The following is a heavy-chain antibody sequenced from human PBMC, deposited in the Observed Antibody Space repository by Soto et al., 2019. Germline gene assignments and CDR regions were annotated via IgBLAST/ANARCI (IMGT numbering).Heavy chain of an antibody. V-gene: IGHV1-2*02. D-gene: IGHD4-17*01. CDR1: GYTFTGYY. CDR2: INPNSGDT. CDR3: ATQRDYGDYGAFDY. Sequence: QVQLLQSGAEVKKPGASVKVSCKASGYTFTGYYMCWVRQAPGQGLEWMGWINPNSGDTKYAQKFQGRVTMTRDTSISTAYMELSRLRSDDTAVYYCATQRDYGDYGAFDYWGQGNLVTVSS. J-gene: IGHJ4*02.